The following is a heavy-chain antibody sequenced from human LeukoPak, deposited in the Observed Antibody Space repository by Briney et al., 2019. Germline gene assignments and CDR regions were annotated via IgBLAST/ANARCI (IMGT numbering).Heavy chain of an antibody. CDR3: AKGGYSSGWTDY. Sequence: GGSLRLSCAASGFTFSSYAMSWVRQAPGKGLEWVSAISGSGGSTYYADSVKGRFTISRDNSKNTLYLQMNSPRAEDTAVYYCAKGGYSSGWTDYWGQGTLVTVSS. CDR2: ISGSGGST. V-gene: IGHV3-23*01. J-gene: IGHJ4*02. D-gene: IGHD6-19*01. CDR1: GFTFSSYA.